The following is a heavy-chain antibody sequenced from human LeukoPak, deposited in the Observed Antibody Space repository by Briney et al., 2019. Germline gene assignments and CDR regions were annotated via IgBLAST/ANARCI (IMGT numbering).Heavy chain of an antibody. J-gene: IGHJ4*02. CDR3: ASSGEEMATITGAFGY. CDR2: INAGNGNT. D-gene: IGHD5-24*01. Sequence: AEVKVSCKASGYTFTSYAMHWVRQATGQRLEWMGWINAGNGNTKYSQKFQGRVTITRDTSASTAYMELSSLRSEDTAVYYCASSGEEMATITGAFGYWGQGTLVTVSS. V-gene: IGHV1-3*01. CDR1: GYTFTSYA.